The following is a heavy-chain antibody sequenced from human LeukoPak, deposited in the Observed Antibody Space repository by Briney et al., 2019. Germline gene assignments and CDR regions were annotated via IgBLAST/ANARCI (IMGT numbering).Heavy chain of an antibody. Sequence: ASVKVSCKTSGGTLNSHIFSWVRQAPGQGLEWMGKITPIIDTAKYSQKFQGRVTITADKSTTTVYMELSSLKSGDTAVYYCTRVNLRGSQYNWFDPWGQGTLVTVSS. D-gene: IGHD1-26*01. CDR2: ITPIIDTA. V-gene: IGHV1-69*08. CDR1: GGTLNSHI. J-gene: IGHJ5*02. CDR3: TRVNLRGSQYNWFDP.